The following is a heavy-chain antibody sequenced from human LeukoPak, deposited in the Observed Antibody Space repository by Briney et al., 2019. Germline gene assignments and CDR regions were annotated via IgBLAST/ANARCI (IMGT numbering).Heavy chain of an antibody. CDR1: GYTFTTYY. CDR3: ARELKSNKDIVVVPAADRKYYYYYYGMDV. CDR2: ITPYNGNT. D-gene: IGHD2-2*01. V-gene: IGHV1-18*01. Sequence: ASVKVSCKASGYTFTTYYMSWVRQAPGQGLEWMGWITPYNGNTNYAQKLQGRVTMTTDTSTSTAYMELRSLRSDDTAVYYCARELKSNKDIVVVPAADRKYYYYYYGMDVWGQGTTVTVSS. J-gene: IGHJ6*02.